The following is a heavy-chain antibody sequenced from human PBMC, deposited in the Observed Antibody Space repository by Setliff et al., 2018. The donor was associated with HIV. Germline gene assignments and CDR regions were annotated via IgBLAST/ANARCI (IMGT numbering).Heavy chain of an antibody. V-gene: IGHV4-34*01. D-gene: IGHD2-15*01. CDR2: IIHSGGT. J-gene: IGHJ4*02. Sequence: ASETLSLTCAVYGGSFSGYYWTWIRQPPGRGLEWIGEIIHSGGTNYNRSLKSRVTISVDTSKNQFSLNLSSETAADTAVYYCARGGLGVVGAIDYWSQGTLVTVSS. CDR3: ARGGLGVVGAIDY. CDR1: GGSFSGYY.